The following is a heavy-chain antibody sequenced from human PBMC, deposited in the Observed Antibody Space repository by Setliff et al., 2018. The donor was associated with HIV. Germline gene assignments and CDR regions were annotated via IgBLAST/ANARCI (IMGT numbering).Heavy chain of an antibody. J-gene: IGHJ4*02. D-gene: IGHD2-15*01. CDR2: IYHSGST. Sequence: NPSETLSLTCAVSGYSISSGYYWGWIRQPPGKGLEWIGSIYHSGSTYYNPSLKSRVTISVDTSKNQFSLKLNSVTAADTAVYYRGRDTGYYSRGGPVDYWGQGTLVTVSS. CDR1: GYSISSGYY. CDR3: GRDTGYYSRGGPVDY. V-gene: IGHV4-38-2*02.